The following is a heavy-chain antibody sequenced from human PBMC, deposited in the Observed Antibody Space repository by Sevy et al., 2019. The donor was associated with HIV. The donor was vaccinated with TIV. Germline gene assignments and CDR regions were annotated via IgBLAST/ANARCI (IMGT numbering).Heavy chain of an antibody. D-gene: IGHD2-2*01. CDR3: GLVPAADPHYYGMDV. Sequence: GGSLRLSCAASGFTFSSYAMSWVRQAPGKGLEWVSAISGSGGSTYYADSVKGWFTISRDNSKNTLYLQMNSLRAEDTAVYYCGLVPAADPHYYGMDVWGQGTTVTVSS. J-gene: IGHJ6*02. V-gene: IGHV3-23*01. CDR2: ISGSGGST. CDR1: GFTFSSYA.